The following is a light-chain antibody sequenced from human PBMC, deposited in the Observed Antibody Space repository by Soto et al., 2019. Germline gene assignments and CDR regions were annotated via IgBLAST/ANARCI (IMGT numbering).Light chain of an antibody. CDR2: EVS. Sequence: QSALTQPPSASGSPGQSVTISCTGTSSDVGGYNYVSWYQQHPGKAPKLMIYEVSKRPSGVPDRFSGSKSGNTASLTVSGLQAEDEADDYCSSYAGSNLWVFGGGTKVTGL. CDR3: SSYAGSNLWV. J-gene: IGLJ3*02. CDR1: SSDVGGYNY. V-gene: IGLV2-8*01.